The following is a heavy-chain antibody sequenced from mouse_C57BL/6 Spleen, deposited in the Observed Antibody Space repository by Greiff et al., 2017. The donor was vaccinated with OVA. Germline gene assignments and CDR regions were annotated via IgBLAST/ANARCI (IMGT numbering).Heavy chain of an antibody. J-gene: IGHJ2*01. CDR1: GFTFSDYG. Sequence: EVKLMESGGGLVKPGGSLKLSCAASGFTFSDYGMHWVRQAPEKGLEWVAYISSGSSTIYYADTVTGRFTISRDNAKNTLFLQMTRLRSEDTAMYYCARDGSENFDYWGQGTTLTVSS. CDR2: ISSGSSTI. D-gene: IGHD1-1*01. CDR3: ARDGSENFDY. V-gene: IGHV5-17*01.